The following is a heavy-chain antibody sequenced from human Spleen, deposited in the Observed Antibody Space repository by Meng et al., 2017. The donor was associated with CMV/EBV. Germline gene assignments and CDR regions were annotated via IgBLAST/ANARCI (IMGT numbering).Heavy chain of an antibody. CDR2: ISYDGSNK. Sequence: GESLKISCAVSGFTFSSYAMHWVRQAPGKGLEWVAVISYDGSNKYYIDSVKGRFTISRDTSKNMLYLQMNSLRAEDTAVYYCAKDRLYHYEDAFDVWGQGTMVTVSS. J-gene: IGHJ3*01. CDR3: AKDRLYHYEDAFDV. CDR1: GFTFSSYA. V-gene: IGHV3-30-3*01. D-gene: IGHD3-22*01.